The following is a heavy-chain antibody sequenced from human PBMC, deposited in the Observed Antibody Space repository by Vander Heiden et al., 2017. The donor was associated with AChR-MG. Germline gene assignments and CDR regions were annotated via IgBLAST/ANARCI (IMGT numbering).Heavy chain of an antibody. CDR3: AKGTYINWPYYYGMDV. D-gene: IGHD1-20*01. Sequence: EVQLLESGGGLVQPGGSLRLSCAASGFTFSSYAMSWVRQAPGKGLEWVSAISGSGGSTYYADSVKGRFTISRDNSKNTLYLQMNSLRAEDTAVYYCAKGTYINWPYYYGMDVWGQGTTVTVSS. CDR2: ISGSGGST. J-gene: IGHJ6*02. V-gene: IGHV3-23*01. CDR1: GFTFSSYA.